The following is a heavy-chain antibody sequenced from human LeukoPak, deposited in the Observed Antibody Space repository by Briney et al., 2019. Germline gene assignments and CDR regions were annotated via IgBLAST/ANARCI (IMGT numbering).Heavy chain of an antibody. J-gene: IGHJ4*02. CDR1: GFTFSSYG. CDR3: ASSFRPDNDY. Sequence: GGPLRLSCAASGFTFSSYGMHWVRQAPGKGLEWVAVISYDGSNKYYADSVKGRFTISRDNSKNTLCLQMNSLRAEDTAVYYCASSFRPDNDYWGQGTLVTVSS. CDR2: ISYDGSNK. V-gene: IGHV3-30*03. D-gene: IGHD1-14*01.